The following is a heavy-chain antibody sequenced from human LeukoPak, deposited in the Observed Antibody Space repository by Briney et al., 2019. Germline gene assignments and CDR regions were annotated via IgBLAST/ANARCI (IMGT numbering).Heavy chain of an antibody. V-gene: IGHV3-7*01. J-gene: IGHJ6*03. CDR1: ESTFSNNW. CDR2: IKEDGSIK. CDR3: AREGEGHYYYYHYVDV. Sequence: GGSLRLSCAASESTFSNNWMSWVRQAPGKGPEWVASIKEDGSIKYYVDSVKGRFTISRDNAKNSLYLQMNSLRADDTAVYYCAREGEGHYYYYHYVDVWGKGTTVTISS. D-gene: IGHD3-16*01.